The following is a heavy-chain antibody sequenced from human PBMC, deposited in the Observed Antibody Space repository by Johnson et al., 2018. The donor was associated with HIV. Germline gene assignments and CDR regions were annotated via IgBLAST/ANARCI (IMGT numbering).Heavy chain of an antibody. CDR3: ARDQSEVDAFDI. V-gene: IGHV3-23*04. Sequence: MLLVESGGGLVQPGGSLRLSCAASGFTFSSYAMSWVRQAPGKGLEWVSAISGSGGSTYYADSVKGRFTISRDNSKNTLYLQMNSLRAEGTAVYYCARDQSEVDAFDIWGQGTMVTVSS. J-gene: IGHJ3*02. CDR1: GFTFSSYA. CDR2: ISGSGGST.